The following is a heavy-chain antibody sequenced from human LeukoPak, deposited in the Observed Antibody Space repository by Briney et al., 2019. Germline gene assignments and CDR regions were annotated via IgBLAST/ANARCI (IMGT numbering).Heavy chain of an antibody. CDR3: VVKGSSGWYGGYFDY. CDR1: GGTFSSYA. Sequence: SVKVSCKASGGTFSSYAISWVRQAPGQGLEWMGGIIPIFGTANYAQKFQGRVTITADESTSTAYMELSSLRSEDTAVYYCVVKGSSGWYGGYFDYWGQGTLVTVSS. CDR2: IIPIFGTA. D-gene: IGHD6-19*01. V-gene: IGHV1-69*13. J-gene: IGHJ4*02.